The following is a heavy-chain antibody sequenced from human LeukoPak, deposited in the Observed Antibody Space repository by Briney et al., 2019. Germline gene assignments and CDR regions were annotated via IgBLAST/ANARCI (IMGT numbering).Heavy chain of an antibody. CDR3: ARGGVVRGVIRSRDYFDY. CDR1: GGPISSYY. J-gene: IGHJ4*02. D-gene: IGHD3-10*01. V-gene: IGHV4-59*01. Sequence: SETQSLTCTVSGGPISSYYWSWIRQPPGKGLEWIGYIYYSGSTNYNPSLKSRVTTSVDTSKNQFSLKLSSVTAADTAVYYCARGGVVRGVIRSRDYFDYWGQGTLVTVSS. CDR2: IYYSGST.